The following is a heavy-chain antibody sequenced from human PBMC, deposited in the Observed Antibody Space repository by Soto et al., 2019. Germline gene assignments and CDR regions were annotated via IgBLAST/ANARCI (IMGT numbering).Heavy chain of an antibody. D-gene: IGHD6-25*01. CDR2: MNPKTGNT. CDR3: AREAASDPSFYYHYMDV. Sequence: ASVKVSCKASGYTFTSYNINWVRQATGQGLEWMGWMNPKTGNTGYAEKFQGRVTMTRNSSINTAFMELSGLRSEDTAVYYCAREAASDPSFYYHYMDVWGKGTTVTVSS. J-gene: IGHJ6*03. V-gene: IGHV1-8*01. CDR1: GYTFTSYN.